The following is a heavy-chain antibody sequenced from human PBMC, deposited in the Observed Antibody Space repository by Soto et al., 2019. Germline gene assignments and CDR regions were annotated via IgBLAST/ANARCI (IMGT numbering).Heavy chain of an antibody. Sequence: EVQLVESGGGLVQPGGSLRLSCAASGFTFSSYWMSWFRQAPGKGLEWVASIKEDGSEKYYVDSVKGRFTISRDNAKNSVYLQMNRLRAEDTAVYYCARVPWVAAARTGFDPWGQGTLVTVSS. CDR2: IKEDGSEK. J-gene: IGHJ5*02. CDR1: GFTFSSYW. CDR3: ARVPWVAAARTGFDP. V-gene: IGHV3-7*01. D-gene: IGHD6-13*01.